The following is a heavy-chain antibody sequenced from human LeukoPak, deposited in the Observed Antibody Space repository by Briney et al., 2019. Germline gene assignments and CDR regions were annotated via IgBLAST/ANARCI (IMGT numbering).Heavy chain of an antibody. J-gene: IGHJ4*02. CDR3: AVLNYYDSSGYLDY. D-gene: IGHD3-22*01. CDR2: IYYSGST. Sequence: SETPSLTCTVSGGSISSSSYYWGWIRQPPGKGLEWIGSIYYSGSTYYNPSLKSRVTISVDTSKNQFSLKLSSVTAADTAVYYCAVLNYYDSSGYLDYWGQGTLVTVSS. CDR1: GGSISSSSYY. V-gene: IGHV4-39*05.